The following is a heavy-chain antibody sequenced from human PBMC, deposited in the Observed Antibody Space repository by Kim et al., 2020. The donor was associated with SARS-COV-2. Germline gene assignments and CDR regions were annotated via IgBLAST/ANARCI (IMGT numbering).Heavy chain of an antibody. V-gene: IGHV3-23*01. D-gene: IGHD2-15*01. CDR3: ANPGGWLTDF. Sequence: ADSVKGQCTIPRDNSKNTLYRQMKSLGAEDTAVYYCANPGGWLTDFWGQGTLVTVSS. J-gene: IGHJ4*02.